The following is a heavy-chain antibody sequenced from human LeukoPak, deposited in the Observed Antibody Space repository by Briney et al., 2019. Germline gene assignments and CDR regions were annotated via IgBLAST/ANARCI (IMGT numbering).Heavy chain of an antibody. Sequence: ASVKVSCTASGYTFTGYYMHWVRQAPGQGLEWMGWINPNSGGTNYAQKFQGRVTMTRDTSISTAYMELSRLRSDDTAVYYCARGVGYCSGGSCPNWFDPWGQGTLVTVSS. V-gene: IGHV1-2*02. CDR2: INPNSGGT. CDR1: GYTFTGYY. D-gene: IGHD2-15*01. CDR3: ARGVGYCSGGSCPNWFDP. J-gene: IGHJ5*02.